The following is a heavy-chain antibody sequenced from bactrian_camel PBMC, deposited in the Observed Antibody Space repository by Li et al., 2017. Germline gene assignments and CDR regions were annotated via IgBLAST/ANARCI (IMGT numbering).Heavy chain of an antibody. CDR2: VDVDGGT. CDR1: GFPDETNR. Sequence: QVQLVESGGGSVQAGGSLRLSCTASGFPDETNRMGWFRQAPGKGREGVAAVDVDGGTSYAETVRGRFTISQDNAKNTVDLQLNSLKTEDTAMYYCAKTGDGGSWGEYDFWGQGTQVTVS. V-gene: IGHV3S1*01. J-gene: IGHJ4*01. CDR3: AKTGDGGSWGEYDF. D-gene: IGHD6*01.